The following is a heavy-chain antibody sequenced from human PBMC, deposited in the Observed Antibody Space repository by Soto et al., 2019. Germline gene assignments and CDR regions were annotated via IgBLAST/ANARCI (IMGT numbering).Heavy chain of an antibody. V-gene: IGHV3-23*01. CDR3: AKDLSERSYYDFWSGYDAFDI. J-gene: IGHJ3*02. CDR1: GFTFSSYA. D-gene: IGHD3-3*01. Sequence: PGGSLRLSCAASGFTFSSYAMSWVRQAPGKGLEWVSAISGSGGSTYYADSVKGRFTISRDNSKNTLYLQMNSLRAEDTAVYYCAKDLSERSYYDFWSGYDAFDIWGQGTMVTVSS. CDR2: ISGSGGST.